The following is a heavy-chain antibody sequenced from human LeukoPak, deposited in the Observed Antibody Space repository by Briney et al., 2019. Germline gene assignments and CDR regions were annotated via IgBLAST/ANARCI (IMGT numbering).Heavy chain of an antibody. CDR3: ARGDYYFDY. CDR1: GGSISSYY. J-gene: IGHJ4*02. D-gene: IGHD3-16*01. Sequence: SETLSLTFTVSGGSISSYYWSWIRQPPGKGLEWIGYIYYSGSTNYNPSLKSRVTISVDTSKNQFSLKLSSVTAADTAVYYCARGDYYFDYWGQGTLVTVSS. CDR2: IYYSGST. V-gene: IGHV4-59*08.